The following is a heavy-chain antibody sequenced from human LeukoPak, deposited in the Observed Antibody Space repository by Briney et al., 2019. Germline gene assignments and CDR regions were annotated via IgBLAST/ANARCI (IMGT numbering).Heavy chain of an antibody. CDR3: ARDIVVVPAAIPYYFDY. V-gene: IGHV3-21*01. D-gene: IGHD2-2*01. CDR2: ISSSSSYI. Sequence: GGSLRLSCAASGFTFSSYSMNWVRQAPGKGLEWVSSISSSSSYIYYADSVKGRFTISRDNAKNSLYLQMNSLRAEDTAVYYCARDIVVVPAAIPYYFDYWGQGTLVTVSS. CDR1: GFTFSSYS. J-gene: IGHJ4*02.